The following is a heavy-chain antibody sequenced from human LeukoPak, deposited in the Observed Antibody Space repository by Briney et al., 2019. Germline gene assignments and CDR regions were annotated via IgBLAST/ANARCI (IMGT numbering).Heavy chain of an antibody. V-gene: IGHV3-23*01. CDR2: ISGSGGST. Sequence: GGSLRLSCAASGFTFSSYAMSWVRQAPGKGLEWLSAISGSGGSTYYADSVKGRFTISRDNSKNTLYLQMNSLRAEDTAVYYCAKDGLDYYGSGNWFDPWGQGTLVTVSS. J-gene: IGHJ5*02. CDR3: AKDGLDYYGSGNWFDP. D-gene: IGHD3-10*01. CDR1: GFTFSSYA.